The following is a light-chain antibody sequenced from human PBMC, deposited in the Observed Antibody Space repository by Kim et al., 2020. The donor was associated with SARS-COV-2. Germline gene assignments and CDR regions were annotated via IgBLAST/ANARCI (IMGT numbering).Light chain of an antibody. CDR2: YES. CDR1: NIRTRS. Sequence: APGKTAPIDCEGDNIRTRSVHWYQHQPGQAPVVVTYYESDRPSGIPERFSAANSGNTPTLTISRVEAGEEADYYCQVWDSRSETQAFGGGTQLTVL. V-gene: IGLV3-21*01. J-gene: IGLJ3*02. CDR3: QVWDSRSETQA.